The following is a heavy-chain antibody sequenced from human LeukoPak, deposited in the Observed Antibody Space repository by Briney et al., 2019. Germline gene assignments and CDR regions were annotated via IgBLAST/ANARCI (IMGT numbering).Heavy chain of an antibody. V-gene: IGHV4-61*01. CDR1: GGSVSNRSHY. J-gene: IGHJ4*02. D-gene: IGHD3-10*01. CDR2: IYYSGST. Sequence: SEALSLTCTVSGGSVSNRSHYWSWIRQPPGKGLEWIGYIYYSGSTNYNPSLKSRVTISVDTSKNQFSLKLSSVTAADTAVYYCARDIMVRGVWSDYWGQGTLVTVSS. CDR3: ARDIMVRGVWSDY.